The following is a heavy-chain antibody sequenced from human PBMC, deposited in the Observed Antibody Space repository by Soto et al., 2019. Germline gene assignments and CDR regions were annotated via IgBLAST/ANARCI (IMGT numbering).Heavy chain of an antibody. CDR2: ISSSSSYI. CDR3: ARDLLPEYDYRAGY. Sequence: EVQLVESGGGLVKPGGSLRLSCAASGFTFSSYSMNWVRQAPGKRLEWVSSISSSSSYIYYADSVKGRFTISRDNAKKSLYLEMNSLIAGDTAVYYCARDLLPEYDYRAGYWGQGTLVTVSS. CDR1: GFTFSSYS. J-gene: IGHJ4*02. V-gene: IGHV3-21*01. D-gene: IGHD5-12*01.